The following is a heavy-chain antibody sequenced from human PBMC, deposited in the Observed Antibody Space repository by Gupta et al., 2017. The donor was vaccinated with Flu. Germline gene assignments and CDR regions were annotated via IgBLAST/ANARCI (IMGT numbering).Heavy chain of an antibody. CDR3: AGLSPRVVTS. J-gene: IGHJ5*02. CDR2: IYFGGNT. Sequence: QLQLQESGPGLVKPSETLSLTCTVSGGSMTTSSTYYWGWIRQPPGNGLEWIGSIYFGGNTYYNPSLKSRLTISIDTSKDQFSLKLDSVTAADTAVYYCAGLSPRVVTSWGKGTLVTVSS. D-gene: IGHD2-21*02. CDR1: GGSMTTSSTYY. V-gene: IGHV4-39*01.